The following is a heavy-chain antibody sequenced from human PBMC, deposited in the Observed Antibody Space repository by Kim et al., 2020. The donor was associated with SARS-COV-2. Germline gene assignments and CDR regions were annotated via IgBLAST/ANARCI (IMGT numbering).Heavy chain of an antibody. V-gene: IGHV3-7*01. CDR2: IKQDGSEK. Sequence: GGSLRLSCAASGFTFSSYWMSWVRQAPGKGLEWVANIKQDGSEKYYVDSVKGRFTISRDNAKNSLYLQMNSLRAEDTAVYYCARHDILTGYYGHYFDYWGQGTLVTVSS. J-gene: IGHJ4*02. CDR3: ARHDILTGYYGHYFDY. D-gene: IGHD3-9*01. CDR1: GFTFSSYW.